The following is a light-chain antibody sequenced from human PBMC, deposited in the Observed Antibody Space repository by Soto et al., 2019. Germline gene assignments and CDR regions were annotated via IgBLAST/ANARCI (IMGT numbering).Light chain of an antibody. CDR3: CSYAGSYIYV. V-gene: IGLV2-11*01. CDR1: SSDVGGYNY. J-gene: IGLJ1*01. Sequence: QSALTQPRSVSGSPGQSVTISCTGTSSDVGGYNYVSWYQQHPDKAPKVMIYDVTKRPSGVPDRFSGSKSGNTASLTISGXQAEDEADYYCCSYAGSYIYVFGTGTQLTVL. CDR2: DVT.